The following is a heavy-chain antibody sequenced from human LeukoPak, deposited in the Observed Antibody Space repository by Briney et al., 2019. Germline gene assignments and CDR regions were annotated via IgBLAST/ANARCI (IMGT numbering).Heavy chain of an antibody. CDR1: GYTFTSYG. D-gene: IGHD6-19*01. V-gene: IGHV1-18*01. Sequence: ASVKVSCKASGYTFTSYGISWVRQAPGQGLEWMGWISAYNGNTNYAQKLQGRVTMTTDTSTSTAYMELRSLRSDDTAVYYCARAGSSSGWHEGSDCWGQGTPVTVSS. CDR2: ISAYNGNT. CDR3: ARAGSSSGWHEGSDC. J-gene: IGHJ4*02.